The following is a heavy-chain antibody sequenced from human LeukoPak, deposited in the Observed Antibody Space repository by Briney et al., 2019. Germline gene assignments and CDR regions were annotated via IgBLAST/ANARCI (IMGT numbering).Heavy chain of an antibody. D-gene: IGHD6-19*01. Sequence: GRSLRLSCAASGFTFSSYGMHWVRQAPGKGLEWVAFMSYDGSNKYYADSVKGRFTISRDNSKNTLYLQMNSLRAEDTALYYCAKNTVAATWGLFDYWGQGTLVTVSS. J-gene: IGHJ4*02. V-gene: IGHV3-30*18. CDR3: AKNTVAATWGLFDY. CDR1: GFTFSSYG. CDR2: MSYDGSNK.